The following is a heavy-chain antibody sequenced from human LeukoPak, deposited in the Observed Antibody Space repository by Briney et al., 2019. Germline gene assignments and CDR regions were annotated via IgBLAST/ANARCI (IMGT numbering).Heavy chain of an antibody. J-gene: IGHJ5*02. CDR1: GGSISSSSYY. CDR2: IYYSGST. V-gene: IGHV4-39*07. CDR3: ARASVEYDILTGYQPNWFDP. Sequence: SETLSLTCTVSGGSISSSSYYWGWIRQPPGKGLEWIGSIYYSGSTYYNPSLKSRVTISVDTSKNQFSLKLSSVTAADTAVYYCARASVEYDILTGYQPNWFDPWGQGTLVTVSS. D-gene: IGHD3-9*01.